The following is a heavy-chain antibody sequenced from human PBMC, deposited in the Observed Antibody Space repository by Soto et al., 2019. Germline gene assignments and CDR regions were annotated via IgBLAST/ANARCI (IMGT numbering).Heavy chain of an antibody. J-gene: IGHJ4*02. CDR1: GYTFTSYA. CDR2: ISAYNGNT. Sequence: QVQLVQSGAEVKKPGASVKVSCKASGYTFTSYAIRWVRQAPGQGLEWMGWISAYNGNTNYAQKLQGRVTMTTDTCTGTAHRELRSLGSDGPAVYYWARDSPPPREWGQGTLVTVSS. V-gene: IGHV1-18*01. CDR3: ARDSPPPRE.